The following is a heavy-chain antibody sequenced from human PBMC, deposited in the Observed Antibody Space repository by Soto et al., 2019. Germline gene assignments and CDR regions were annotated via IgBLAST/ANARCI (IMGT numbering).Heavy chain of an antibody. D-gene: IGHD6-6*01. CDR1: GGSISISNW. J-gene: IGHJ4*02. V-gene: IGHV4-4*02. Sequence: SETLSLTCAVSGGSISISNWCSCVRQPPGKGLEWIGEIYHSGSTNYNPSLKSRVTISVDKSKNQFSLKLSSVTAADTAVYYCARADSSSSWGYWGQGTLVTVSS. CDR2: IYHSGST. CDR3: ARADSSSSWGY.